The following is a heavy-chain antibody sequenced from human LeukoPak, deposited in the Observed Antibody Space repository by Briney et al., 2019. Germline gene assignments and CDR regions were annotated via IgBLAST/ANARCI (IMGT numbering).Heavy chain of an antibody. CDR1: GFTFGDYA. CDR2: IRSKAYGGTT. CDR3: TRDSSGPDAFDI. D-gene: IGHD6-19*01. Sequence: GRSLRLSCTASGFTFGDYAMSWVRQAPGKGLEWVGFIRSKAYGGTTEYAASVKGRFTISRDDSKSIAYLQMNSLKTEDTAVYYCTRDSSGPDAFDIWGQGTMATVSS. J-gene: IGHJ3*02. V-gene: IGHV3-49*04.